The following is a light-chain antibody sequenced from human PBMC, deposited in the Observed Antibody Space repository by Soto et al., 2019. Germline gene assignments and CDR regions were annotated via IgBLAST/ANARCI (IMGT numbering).Light chain of an antibody. J-gene: IGKJ2*01. CDR1: QSVLYSSNNKNY. CDR3: QQYYSSPYT. CDR2: WSS. Sequence: DIVMTQSPDSLAVSLGERATINCKSSQSVLYSSNNKNYLAWYQQKAGQPPKLLMYWSSTRESGVPDRFSGSGSGTDFTLTISSLQAEDVAVYYCQQYYSSPYTFGQGTQLEIK. V-gene: IGKV4-1*01.